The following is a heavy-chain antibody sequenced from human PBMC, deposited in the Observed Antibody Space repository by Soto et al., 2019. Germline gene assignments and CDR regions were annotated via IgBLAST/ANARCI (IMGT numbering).Heavy chain of an antibody. CDR1: STNFLHYR. Sequence: ASVKVSCKASSTNFLHYRIRRVRQGPGQRLEWMGWISAYHGHTNSAQKVQGRVTMTTDTSTNTAYMELRSLRSDDTAVYYCVRDLDGAGSYYTDYWG. V-gene: IGHV1-18*04. D-gene: IGHD3-10*01. J-gene: IGHJ4*01. CDR2: ISAYHGHT. CDR3: VRDLDGAGSYYTDY.